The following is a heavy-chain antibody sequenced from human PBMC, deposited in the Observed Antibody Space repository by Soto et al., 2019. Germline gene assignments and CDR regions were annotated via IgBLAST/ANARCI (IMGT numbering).Heavy chain of an antibody. D-gene: IGHD6-19*01. Sequence: QLQLQESGPGLVKPSETLSLTCSVSGGSINSSSYFWGWVRQPPGKGLEWIGSIYYSGSTYYNPPRRSRVAVSVDTSKQKLALNLSSVTAADTSVFYCARHYSSGSRNWFDPWGQGTLVTVSS. CDR2: IYYSGST. CDR3: ARHYSSGSRNWFDP. V-gene: IGHV4-39*01. CDR1: GGSINSSSYF. J-gene: IGHJ5*02.